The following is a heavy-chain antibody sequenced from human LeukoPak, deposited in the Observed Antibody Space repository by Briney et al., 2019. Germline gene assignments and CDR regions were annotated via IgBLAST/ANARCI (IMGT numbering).Heavy chain of an antibody. CDR3: ARGGIQVSGIDEFDY. CDR2: IGIRGDT. CDR1: GFTFIDSD. V-gene: IGHV3-13*01. D-gene: IGHD6-19*01. J-gene: IGHJ4*02. Sequence: PGGSLRLSCAASGFTFIDSDMHWVRQVIGKGLEWVSAIGIRGDTHYSESVKGRFTISRENAESSLYLQMNSLRAEDTAVYYCARGGIQVSGIDEFDYWGQGTLVTVSS.